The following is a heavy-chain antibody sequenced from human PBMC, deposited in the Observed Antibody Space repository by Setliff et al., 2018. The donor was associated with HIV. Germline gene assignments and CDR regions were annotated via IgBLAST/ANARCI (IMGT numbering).Heavy chain of an antibody. Sequence: GGSVKVSCKASGGTFSTYAISWVRQAPGQGLEWMGGIVPVFGIGRSPQKFQGRVIITADESTSTAYMELSSLTSGDTAVYYCAAGLNYYDRSGLGAWGQGTLVTVSS. V-gene: IGHV1-69*13. D-gene: IGHD3-22*01. J-gene: IGHJ5*02. CDR3: AAGLNYYDRSGLGA. CDR2: IVPVFGIG. CDR1: GGTFSTYA.